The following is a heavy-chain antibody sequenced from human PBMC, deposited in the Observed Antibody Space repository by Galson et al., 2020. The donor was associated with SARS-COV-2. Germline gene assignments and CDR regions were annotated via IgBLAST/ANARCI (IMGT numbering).Heavy chain of an antibody. CDR3: ARASIAVPAPKQRRKNNWFDP. V-gene: IGHV4-34*01. CDR2: IHHSGST. CDR1: GGSFSGYY. D-gene: IGHD6-19*01. J-gene: IGHJ5*02. Sequence: SQASDTLSLTCAVYGGSFSGYYWSWIRPPPGTGLDWLGAIHHSGSTTYNPSLKSRVTISVDTSKNQFSRTLSSVTAADTAVYYCARASIAVPAPKQRRKNNWFDPGGQGTLVTVSS.